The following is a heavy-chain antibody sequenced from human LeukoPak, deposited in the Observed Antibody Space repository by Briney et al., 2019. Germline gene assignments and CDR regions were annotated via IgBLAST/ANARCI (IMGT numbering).Heavy chain of an antibody. CDR1: AYSFTGYF. Sequence: ASVKVSCKTSAYSFTGYFFHWIRQAPGQGLEWIGWINANSGDTNYAQQFQGRLTMTRDRSISTVYMELSRLRTDDTAVYYCARDFSWGVDSWGQGTLVTVSS. D-gene: IGHD3-10*01. V-gene: IGHV1-2*02. CDR2: INANSGDT. CDR3: ARDFSWGVDS. J-gene: IGHJ4*02.